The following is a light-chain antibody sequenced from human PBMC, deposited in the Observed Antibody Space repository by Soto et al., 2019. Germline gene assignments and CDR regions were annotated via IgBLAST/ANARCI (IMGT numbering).Light chain of an antibody. CDR3: QQYSRAPLT. V-gene: IGKV3-20*01. CDR2: GAS. J-gene: IGKJ1*01. CDR1: QSVSSSY. Sequence: EIVLTQSPGTLSLSPGERATLSCRASQSVSSSYLAWYQQKPGQAPRLLIYGASIRATGIPDRFSASGSGTDFTLTISRLEPEDFAVYYCQQYSRAPLTFGQGTKVDI.